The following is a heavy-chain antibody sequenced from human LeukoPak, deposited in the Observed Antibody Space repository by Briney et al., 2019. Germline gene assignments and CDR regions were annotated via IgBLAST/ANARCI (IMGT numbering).Heavy chain of an antibody. Sequence: GGSLRLSCAASGFTFSSYWMSWARQAPGKGLEWVANIKQDGSEKYYVDSVKGRFTISRDNAKNTLYLQMNSLRAEDTAVYYCARRGDGYNNGMDVWGQGTTVTVSS. CDR3: ARRGDGYNNGMDV. V-gene: IGHV3-7*01. CDR2: IKQDGSEK. D-gene: IGHD5-24*01. J-gene: IGHJ6*02. CDR1: GFTFSSYW.